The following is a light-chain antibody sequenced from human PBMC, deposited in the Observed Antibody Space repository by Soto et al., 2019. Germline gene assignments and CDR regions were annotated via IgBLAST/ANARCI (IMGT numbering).Light chain of an antibody. CDR1: QSVSSSSY. V-gene: IGKV3-20*01. J-gene: IGKJ2*01. CDR2: GAS. CDR3: RQYGSPPPHT. Sequence: EIVLTQSPGTLSLSPGERATLSCRASQSVSSSSYFAGYQQKPGQAPRLLIYGASSRATGIPDRFSGSGSATDYTLTSSRREPEDFAVYYCRQYGSPPPHTFGQGTKLEIK.